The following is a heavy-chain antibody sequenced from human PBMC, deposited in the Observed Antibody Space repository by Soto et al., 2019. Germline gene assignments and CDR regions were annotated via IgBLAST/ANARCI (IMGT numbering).Heavy chain of an antibody. D-gene: IGHD3-16*01. Sequence: XSLKITFKGSGYSFTSYWICWVPQMPGKGLEWMGIIYPGDSDTRYSPSFQGQVTISADKSISTAYLQWSSMKASDTAMYFCATPVWAAYGVDVWGQGTTVTVSS. J-gene: IGHJ6*02. CDR1: GYSFTSYW. CDR3: ATPVWAAYGVDV. CDR2: IYPGDSDT. V-gene: IGHV5-51*01.